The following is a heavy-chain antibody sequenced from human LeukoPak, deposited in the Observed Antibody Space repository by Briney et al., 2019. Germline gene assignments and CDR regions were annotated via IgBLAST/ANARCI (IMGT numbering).Heavy chain of an antibody. CDR1: GGPISSDY. Sequence: KPSETLSLTCTVSGGPISSDYWSWIRQPPGKGLEWIGWIYASGITNYNPSLKSRVTISVDTSKNQFSLKLTSVTAADTAVYYCARLGSGWPFDYWGQGTLVTVSS. CDR2: IYASGIT. V-gene: IGHV4-4*09. J-gene: IGHJ4*02. CDR3: ARLGSGWPFDY. D-gene: IGHD6-25*01.